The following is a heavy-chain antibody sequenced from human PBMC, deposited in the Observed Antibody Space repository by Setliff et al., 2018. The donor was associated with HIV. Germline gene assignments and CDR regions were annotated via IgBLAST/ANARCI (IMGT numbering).Heavy chain of an antibody. J-gene: IGHJ4*02. CDR3: SGEFGSPPDLYY. D-gene: IGHD2-21*01. CDR2: IKEDGSEK. CDR1: EFTYNKYW. Sequence: PGGSLRLSCAASEFTYNKYWMSWVRQAPGKGLEWVANIKEDGSEKYYVDSVKGRFTISRDNSKNTLYLQMNSLRAEDTAVYYCSGEFGSPPDLYYWGQGTLVTVSS. V-gene: IGHV3-7*01.